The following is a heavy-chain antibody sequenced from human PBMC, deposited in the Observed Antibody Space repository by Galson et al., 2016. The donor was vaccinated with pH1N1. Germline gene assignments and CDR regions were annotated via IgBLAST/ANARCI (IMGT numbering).Heavy chain of an antibody. Sequence: SLRLSCADSGFTFSTYWMTWVRQIPGKGLQWLANIKQDGSEKHYVDSVKGRFTISRDNAKNSLYLQMNSLRAEDTAVYYCARERAGAFHLWGQGTMVIASS. CDR2: IKQDGSEK. CDR1: GFTFSTYW. CDR3: ARERAGAFHL. V-gene: IGHV3-7*01. J-gene: IGHJ3*01.